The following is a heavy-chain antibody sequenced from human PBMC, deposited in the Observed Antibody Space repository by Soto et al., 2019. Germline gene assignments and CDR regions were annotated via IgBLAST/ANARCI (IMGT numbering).Heavy chain of an antibody. CDR3: ASHTAPYDAFDI. J-gene: IGHJ3*02. Sequence: LRLSCAASGFTVSSNFMSWVRQAPGKGLEWVSVIYTGGSTYYADSVKGRFTISGDNSKNTPYLQMNALRAEDTAVYYCASHTAPYDAFDIWGQGTMVTVSS. V-gene: IGHV3-53*01. D-gene: IGHD2-21*02. CDR1: GFTVSSNF. CDR2: IYTGGST.